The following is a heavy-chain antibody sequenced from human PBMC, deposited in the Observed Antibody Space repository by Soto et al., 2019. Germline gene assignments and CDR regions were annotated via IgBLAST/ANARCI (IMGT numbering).Heavy chain of an antibody. CDR2: INPNSGGT. J-gene: IGHJ4*02. D-gene: IGHD5-12*01. CDR1: GYTFTGYY. CDR3: ARGRKYSGQSPPSY. Sequence: GASVKVSCKASGYTFTGYYMHWVRQAPGQGLEWMGWINPNSGGTNYAQKFQGWVTMTRDTSISTAYMELSRLRSDDTAVYYCARGRKYSGQSPPSYWGQGTLVTVSS. V-gene: IGHV1-2*04.